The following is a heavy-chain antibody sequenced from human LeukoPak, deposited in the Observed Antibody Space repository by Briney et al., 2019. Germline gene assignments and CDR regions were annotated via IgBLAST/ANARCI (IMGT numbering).Heavy chain of an antibody. CDR1: GYSFSDFW. D-gene: IGHD5-12*01. CDR2: IYPGDSDT. Sequence: PGESLKISCKGSGYSFSDFWIAWVRPMPGKGLEWMGIIYPGDSDTRYSPSFQGQVTISADKSISTAYLQWSSLKASDTAMYYCARPPSPSGYDNSWGQGTLVTVSS. J-gene: IGHJ4*02. V-gene: IGHV5-51*01. CDR3: ARPPSPSGYDNS.